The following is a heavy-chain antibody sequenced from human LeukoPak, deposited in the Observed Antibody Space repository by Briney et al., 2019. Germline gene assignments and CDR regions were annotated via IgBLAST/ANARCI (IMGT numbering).Heavy chain of an antibody. V-gene: IGHV5-10-1*01. J-gene: IGHJ4*02. D-gene: IGHD6-19*01. CDR2: IDPSDSYT. Sequence: GESLRISCKGSGYSFTSYWISWVRQMPGKGLEWMGRIDPSDSYTNYSPSFQGHVTISADKSISTAYLQWSSLKASDTAMYYCARRVMGSSGWYRWDYRGQGTLVTVSS. CDR1: GYSFTSYW. CDR3: ARRVMGSSGWYRWDY.